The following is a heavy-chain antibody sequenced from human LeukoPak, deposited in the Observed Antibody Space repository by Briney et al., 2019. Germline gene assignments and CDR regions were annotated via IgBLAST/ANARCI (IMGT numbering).Heavy chain of an antibody. CDR1: GYTFTGYY. CDR3: ARVVQGIRRGGWFDP. J-gene: IGHJ5*02. V-gene: IGHV1-2*02. CDR2: INPNSGGT. D-gene: IGHD1-14*01. Sequence: GASVKVSCKASGYTFTGYYMHWVRQAPGQGLEWMGWINPNSGGTNYAQKFQGRVTMTRDTSIGTAYMELSRLRSDDTAVYYCARVVQGIRRGGWFDPWGQGTLVTVSS.